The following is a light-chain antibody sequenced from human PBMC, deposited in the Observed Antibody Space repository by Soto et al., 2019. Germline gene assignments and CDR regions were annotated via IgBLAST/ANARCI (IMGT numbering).Light chain of an antibody. CDR2: DVS. CDR3: SSHTRSSTYV. V-gene: IGLV2-14*01. CDR1: SSDVGGYNY. Sequence: QSALTQPASVSGSPGQSITISCTGTSSDVGGYNYVSWYQQHPGKAPKVMIYDVSNRPPGVSNRFSGSKSGNTASLSISGLQADDEADYYCSSHTRSSTYVFGTGTKVTVL. J-gene: IGLJ1*01.